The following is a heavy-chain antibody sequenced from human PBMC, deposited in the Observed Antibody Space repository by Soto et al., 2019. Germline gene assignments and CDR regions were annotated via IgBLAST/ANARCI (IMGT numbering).Heavy chain of an antibody. CDR1: GFTFSTYH. D-gene: IGHD1-1*01. J-gene: IGHJ6*02. Sequence: PGGSLRLSCAASGFTFSTYHMNWVRQAPGRGLEWVSYISSSSSTIYYADSVEGRFTISRDNAKSSLYLQMNSLRDEDTAVYYCARADNPNYYYYGLDVWGQGTTVTVSS. CDR3: ARADNPNYYYYGLDV. CDR2: ISSSSSTI. V-gene: IGHV3-48*02.